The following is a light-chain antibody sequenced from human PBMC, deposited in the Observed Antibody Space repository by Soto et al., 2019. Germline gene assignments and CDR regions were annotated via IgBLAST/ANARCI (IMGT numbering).Light chain of an antibody. J-gene: IGKJ5*01. CDR3: QQYNNWPLL. CDR2: GAS. V-gene: IGKV3D-15*01. Sequence: EIVMTQSPATLSVSPGERATISCRASQSVSSNLAWYQQKPGQAPRLLIYGASIRATGIPARFSGSGSGTEFTLTISSLQSEDFAVYYCQQYNNWPLLFGQGTRLEIK. CDR1: QSVSSN.